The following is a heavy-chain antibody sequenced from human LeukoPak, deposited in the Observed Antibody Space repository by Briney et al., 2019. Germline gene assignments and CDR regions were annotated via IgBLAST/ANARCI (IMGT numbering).Heavy chain of an antibody. CDR3: ARSYYFDSSAYYLFDY. J-gene: IGHJ4*02. D-gene: IGHD3-22*01. Sequence: GASVKVSCKASGYTFTSYVMNWVRQAPGQGLEWMGWINTNTGNPTYAQGFTGRLVFSLDTSVSTAYLQISSLKAEDTAVYYCARSYYFDSSAYYLFDYWGQGTLVTVSS. V-gene: IGHV7-4-1*02. CDR2: INTNTGNP. CDR1: GYTFTSYV.